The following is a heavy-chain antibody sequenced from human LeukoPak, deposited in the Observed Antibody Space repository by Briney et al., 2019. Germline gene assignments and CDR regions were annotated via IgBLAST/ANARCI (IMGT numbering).Heavy chain of an antibody. J-gene: IGHJ4*02. D-gene: IGHD1-26*01. CDR2: IYYSGST. CDR3: ARHKGRVGAAVDY. V-gene: IGHV4-39*01. Sequence: SETLSLTCTVSGDSISTSSYYWGWIRQPPGKNLEWTGSIYYSGSTYYNPSLKSRVTISVDTSNNHFSLKLNSVTATDTAVYYCARHKGRVGAAVDYWGQGTLVTVSS. CDR1: GDSISTSSYY.